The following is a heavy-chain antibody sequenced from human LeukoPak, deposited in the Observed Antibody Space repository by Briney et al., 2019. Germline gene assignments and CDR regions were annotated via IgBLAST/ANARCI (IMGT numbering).Heavy chain of an antibody. J-gene: IGHJ4*02. CDR1: GGTFSSYA. CDR2: IIPIFGTA. D-gene: IGHD5-24*01. V-gene: IGHV1-69*06. Sequence: ASVKVSCKASGGTFSSYAISRVRQAPGQGLEWMGGIIPIFGTANYAQKFQGRVTITADKSTSTAYMELSSLRSEDTAVYYCAKAAKLRRDGYDDDYWGQGTLVTVSS. CDR3: AKAAKLRRDGYDDDY.